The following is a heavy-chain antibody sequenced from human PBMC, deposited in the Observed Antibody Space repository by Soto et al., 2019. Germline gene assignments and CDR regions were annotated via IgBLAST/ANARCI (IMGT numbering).Heavy chain of an antibody. Sequence: GGSLRLSCAASGFTFRNFGMHWVRQAPGKGLEWVAVISYDGTNKYYADSVKGRFTISRDNSKNTLYLQINSLRAEDTAVYYCAKAVPPFVVVTASDYWGQGTLVTVS. V-gene: IGHV3-30*18. J-gene: IGHJ4*02. CDR1: GFTFRNFG. CDR2: ISYDGTNK. D-gene: IGHD2-21*02. CDR3: AKAVPPFVVVTASDY.